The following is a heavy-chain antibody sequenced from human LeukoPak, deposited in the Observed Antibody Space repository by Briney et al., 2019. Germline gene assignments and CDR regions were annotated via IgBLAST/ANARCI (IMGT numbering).Heavy chain of an antibody. Sequence: ASVKVSCKASGYTFTGYYMHWVRQAPGQGLEWMGWINPNSGGTNYAQKFQGRVTMTRDTSISTAYMELSRLRSDDTAVYYCARGGIQLWLRSWFDPWGQGTLVTVSS. J-gene: IGHJ5*02. CDR1: GYTFTGYY. V-gene: IGHV1-2*02. CDR2: INPNSGGT. D-gene: IGHD5-18*01. CDR3: ARGGIQLWLRSWFDP.